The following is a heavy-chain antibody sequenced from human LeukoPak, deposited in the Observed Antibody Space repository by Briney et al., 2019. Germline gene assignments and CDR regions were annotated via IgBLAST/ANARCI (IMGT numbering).Heavy chain of an antibody. D-gene: IGHD3-22*01. J-gene: IGHJ4*02. CDR1: GGSISSGGYY. CDR2: IYYRGST. CDR3: AGSLLQTYYYDSSGYYTPPYYFDY. V-gene: IGHV4-61*08. Sequence: SETLSLTCTVSGGSISSGGYYWSWIRQHPGKGLEWIGYIYYRGSTNYNPSLKSRVTISVDTSKNQFSLKLSSVTAADTAVYYCAGSLLQTYYYDSSGYYTPPYYFDYWGQGTLVTVSS.